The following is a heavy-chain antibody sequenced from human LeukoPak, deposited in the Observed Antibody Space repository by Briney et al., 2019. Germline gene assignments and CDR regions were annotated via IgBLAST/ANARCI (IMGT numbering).Heavy chain of an antibody. V-gene: IGHV1-69*05. CDR1: GGTFSSYA. D-gene: IGHD5-24*01. Sequence: GSSVKVPCKASGGTFSSYAISWVRQAPGQGLEWMGGIIPIFGTANYAQKFQGRVTITTDESTSTAYMELSSLRSEDTAVYYCARGPTSRDGYKYFDYWGQGTLVTVSS. CDR3: ARGPTSRDGYKYFDY. J-gene: IGHJ4*02. CDR2: IIPIFGTA.